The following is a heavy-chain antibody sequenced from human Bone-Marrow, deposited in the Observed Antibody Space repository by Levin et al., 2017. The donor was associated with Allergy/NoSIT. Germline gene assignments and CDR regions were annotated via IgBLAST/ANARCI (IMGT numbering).Heavy chain of an antibody. CDR2: INHSGST. V-gene: IGHV4-34*01. Sequence: KSSETLSLTCAVYGGSFSGYYWSWIRQPPGKGLEWIGEINHSGSTNYNPSLKSRVTISVDTSKNQFSLKLSSVTAADTAVYYCARGRRRRTAIKRKYIGKTFDYFDYWGQGTLVTVSS. CDR3: ARGRRRRTAIKRKYIGKTFDYFDY. CDR1: GGSFSGYY. J-gene: IGHJ4*02. D-gene: IGHD5-12*01.